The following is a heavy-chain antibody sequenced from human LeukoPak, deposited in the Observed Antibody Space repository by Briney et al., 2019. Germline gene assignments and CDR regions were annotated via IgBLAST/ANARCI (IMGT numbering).Heavy chain of an antibody. CDR2: IIVGSGRT. J-gene: IGHJ4*02. CDR3: AAELYSGTYGRCCSFAF. CDR1: GFTFSNSA. Sequence: SVKVSCKTSGFTFSNSAMQWVRQARGQRLEWIGWIIVGSGRTHYAQNLQERITITRDVSTNTAYMELSSLRSDDTAVYYCAAELYSGTYGRCCSFAFWGQGTQVTVSS. V-gene: IGHV1-58*02. D-gene: IGHD1-26*01.